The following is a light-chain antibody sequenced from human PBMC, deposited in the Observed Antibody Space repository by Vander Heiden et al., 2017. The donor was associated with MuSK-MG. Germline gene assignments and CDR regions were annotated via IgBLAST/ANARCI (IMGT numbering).Light chain of an antibody. Sequence: EIVLTQSPATLSLSPGETATLSCRASESISTYLAWYQQRPGQAPRLLIYDASDRASGIPDRFSGSGSGTDFTLTISSLEPEDFAVYYCQQRSNWLTFGGGTKVEI. CDR3: QQRSNWLT. CDR2: DAS. CDR1: ESISTY. J-gene: IGKJ4*01. V-gene: IGKV3-11*01.